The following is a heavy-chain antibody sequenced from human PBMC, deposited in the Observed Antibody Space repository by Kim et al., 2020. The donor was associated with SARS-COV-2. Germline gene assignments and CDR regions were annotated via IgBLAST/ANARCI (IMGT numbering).Heavy chain of an antibody. V-gene: IGHV1-2*02. CDR1: GYTFTGYY. D-gene: IGHD2-2*01. J-gene: IGHJ4*02. Sequence: ASVKVSCKASGYTFTGYYMHWVRQAPGQGLEWMGWINPNSGGTNYAQKFQGRVTMTRDTSISTAYMELSRLRSDDTAVYYCARDQPAAAILFDYWGQGTLVTVSS. CDR3: ARDQPAAAILFDY. CDR2: INPNSGGT.